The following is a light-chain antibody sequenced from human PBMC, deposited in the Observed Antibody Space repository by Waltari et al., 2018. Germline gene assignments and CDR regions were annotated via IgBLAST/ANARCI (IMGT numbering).Light chain of an antibody. Sequence: SYVLTQPPSFSVAPGGTATITCGGDNSGTERVHWYQQTPGPAPVRVVYDNTARPSGVPERFSGSKSENTATLTISRVEAGDQADYYCQVWDYNSNHVLFGGGTKVTVL. CDR2: DNT. J-gene: IGLJ2*01. CDR1: NSGTER. CDR3: QVWDYNSNHVL. V-gene: IGLV3-21*02.